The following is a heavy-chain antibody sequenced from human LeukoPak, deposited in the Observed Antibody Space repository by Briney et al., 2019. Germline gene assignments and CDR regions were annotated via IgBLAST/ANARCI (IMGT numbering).Heavy chain of an antibody. CDR2: ISYDGSNK. CDR3: ARDGTVAPYTIEYYYYMDV. Sequence: GGSLRLSCAASGFTFSSYAMHWVRQAPGKGLEWVAVISYDGSNKYYADSVKGRFTISRDNSKNTLYLQMNSLRAEDTAVYYCARDGTVAPYTIEYYYYMDVWGKGTTVTVSS. CDR1: GFTFSSYA. D-gene: IGHD3-9*01. J-gene: IGHJ6*03. V-gene: IGHV3-30-3*01.